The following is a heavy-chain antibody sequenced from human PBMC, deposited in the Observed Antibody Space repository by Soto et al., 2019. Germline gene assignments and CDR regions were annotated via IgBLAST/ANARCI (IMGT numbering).Heavy chain of an antibody. Sequence: EVQLVESGGGLVQPGGSLRLSCAASGFMFNRYWMTWVRQAPGKGLEWVANIKQDGSEKYYVESVKGRFIISRDNAMKSLYLQMNSLRVEDTAMYYCARDTLGYYDNGDHYDWGQGTLVTVAS. V-gene: IGHV3-7*03. CDR2: IKQDGSEK. D-gene: IGHD2-21*01. J-gene: IGHJ4*02. CDR1: GFMFNRYW. CDR3: ARDTLGYYDNGDHYD.